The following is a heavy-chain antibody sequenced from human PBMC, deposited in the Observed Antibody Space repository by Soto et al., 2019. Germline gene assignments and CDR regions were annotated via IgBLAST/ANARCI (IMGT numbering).Heavy chain of an antibody. J-gene: IGHJ6*02. V-gene: IGHV3-48*03. D-gene: IGHD6-13*01. CDR1: GFTFSSYE. CDR2: ISSSGSTI. Sequence: EVQLVESGGGLVQPGGSLRLSCAASGFTFSSYEMNWVRQAPGKGLEWVSYISSSGSTIYYADSVKGRFTISRDNAKNSLYLQMNSLRAEDTAVYYCARIAAYYYYYGMDVWGQGTTVTVSS. CDR3: ARIAAYYYYYGMDV.